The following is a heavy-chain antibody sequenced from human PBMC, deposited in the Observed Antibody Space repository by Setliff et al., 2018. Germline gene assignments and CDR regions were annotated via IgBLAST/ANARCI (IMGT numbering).Heavy chain of an antibody. CDR2: IYHSGST. J-gene: IGHJ4*02. CDR3: AKITGMVGATPYYFDY. Sequence: SETLSLTCAVSSYSISTNYYWGWIRQPPGKGLEWIGSIYHSGSTYYNPSLKSRVTISVDTSKNQFSLKLTSVTAADTAVYYCAKITGMVGATPYYFDYWGQGTLVTVSS. D-gene: IGHD1-26*01. CDR1: SYSISTNYY. V-gene: IGHV4-38-2*01.